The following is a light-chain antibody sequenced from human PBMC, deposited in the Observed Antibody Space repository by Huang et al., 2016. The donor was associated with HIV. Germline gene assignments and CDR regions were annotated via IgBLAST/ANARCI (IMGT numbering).Light chain of an antibody. J-gene: IGKJ3*01. CDR3: RQGTHWPAFT. CDR1: QSLVHSDGNTY. CDR2: KVS. V-gene: IGKV2-30*02. Sequence: DVVMTQSPLSLPVTLGQPASISCRSSQSLVHSDGNTYLNWFQQRPGQSPRRLIYKVSNRDSGVPDRFSGIGSGTDFTLKISRVEAEDVGVHYCRQGTHWPAFTFGPGTKVDIK.